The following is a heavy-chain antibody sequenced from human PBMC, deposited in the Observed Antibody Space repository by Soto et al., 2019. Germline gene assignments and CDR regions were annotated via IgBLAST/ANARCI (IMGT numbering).Heavy chain of an antibody. CDR1: GGSISSPSYN. Sequence: QLQESGPGLLKPSETLSLTCTVSGGSISSPSYNWGWVRQPPGKGPEWIGTIFHRGSTHYNPSLGGRLAMSVDTSKSQVSLTLTSVTAADTAVYYLTTVASGHFDSWGQGAQVTVSS. CDR3: TTVASGHFDS. D-gene: IGHD4-17*01. V-gene: IGHV4-39*01. J-gene: IGHJ4*02. CDR2: IFHRGST.